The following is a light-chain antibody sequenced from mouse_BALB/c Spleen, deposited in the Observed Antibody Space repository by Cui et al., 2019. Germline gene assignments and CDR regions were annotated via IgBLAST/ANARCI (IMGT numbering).Light chain of an antibody. J-gene: IGKJ2*01. CDR3: QQFTSSPYT. CDR1: PSVHY. V-gene: IGKV4-50*01. Sequence: ENVLTHSPAIMSASLWEKVTMSCRASPSVHYMYGYQQKSDASHKLWIYYTSNLAPGVPARFSGSGSGNSYSITISSMEGEDAATYYCQQFTSSPYTFGGGTKLEIK. CDR2: YTS.